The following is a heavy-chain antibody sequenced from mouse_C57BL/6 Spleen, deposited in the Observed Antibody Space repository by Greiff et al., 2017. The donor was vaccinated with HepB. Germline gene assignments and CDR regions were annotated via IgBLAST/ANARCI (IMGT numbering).Heavy chain of an antibody. CDR3: ARKGNYFDY. CDR2: IDPSDSYT. CDR1: GYTFTSYW. Sequence: QVQLQQPGAEPVKPGASVKLSCKASGYTFTSYWMQWVKQRPGQGPEWIGEIDPSDSYTNYNQKFKGKATLTVDTSPSTAYLQLSSLTSEDSAVYYCARKGNYFDYWGQGTTLTVSS. J-gene: IGHJ2*01. V-gene: IGHV1-50*01.